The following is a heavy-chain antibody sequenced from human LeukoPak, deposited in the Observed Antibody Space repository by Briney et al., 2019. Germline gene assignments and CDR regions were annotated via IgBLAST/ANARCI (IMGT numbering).Heavy chain of an antibody. Sequence: GASVKVSCKASGYTFTGYYMHWVRQAPGQGLEWMGLINPNSGGTNYAQKFQGRVTMTRDTSISTAYMELSRLRSDDTAVYYCARHESLNPSCSSTSCYDYWGQGTLVTVSS. J-gene: IGHJ4*02. D-gene: IGHD2-2*01. CDR1: GYTFTGYY. CDR2: INPNSGGT. CDR3: ARHESLNPSCSSTSCYDY. V-gene: IGHV1-2*06.